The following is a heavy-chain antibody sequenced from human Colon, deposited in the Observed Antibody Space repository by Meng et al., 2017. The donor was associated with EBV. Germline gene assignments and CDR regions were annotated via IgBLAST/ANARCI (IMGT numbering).Heavy chain of an antibody. CDR1: GGSLSGYY. D-gene: IGHD2-2*03. J-gene: IGHJ4*02. V-gene: IGHV4-34*01. CDR2: INHSGSA. Sequence: WRAGLCHPLGTLSLTCGVSGGSLSGYYWSWIRHFPGRTLEFIGDINHSGSANYNPSLRSRVTISVDTSKNQIFLNLHSVTAADTAVYHCARTFGYCSNNNCPRTLGYWGQGTLVTVSS. CDR3: ARTFGYCSNNNCPRTLGY.